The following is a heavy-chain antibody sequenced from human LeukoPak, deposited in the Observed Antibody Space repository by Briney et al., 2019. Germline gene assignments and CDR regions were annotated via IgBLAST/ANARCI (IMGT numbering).Heavy chain of an antibody. D-gene: IGHD6-19*01. J-gene: IGHJ4*02. CDR2: IYHTAAT. Sequence: PSETLSLTCAVSADSIRSDRWNWIRQIPGKGLEWIGYIYHTAATNYNHSFRTRVTMSLDTSNNQFSLRLTSVTAADTAVYYCARTPARSGWAYYFDYWGQGALVTVSS. V-gene: IGHV4-4*09. CDR1: ADSIRSDR. CDR3: ARTPARSGWAYYFDY.